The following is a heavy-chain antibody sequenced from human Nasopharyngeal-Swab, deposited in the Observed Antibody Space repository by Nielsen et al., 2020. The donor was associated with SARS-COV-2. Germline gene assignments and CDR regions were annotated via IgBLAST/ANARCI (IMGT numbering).Heavy chain of an antibody. D-gene: IGHD3-22*01. J-gene: IGHJ5*02. Sequence: WIRQPPGKGLEWIGYIYHSGSTYYNPSLKSRVTISVDRSKNQFSLKLSSVTAADTAVYYCARAYDSSHNWFDPWGQGTLVTVS. CDR3: ARAYDSSHNWFDP. CDR2: IYHSGST. V-gene: IGHV4-30-2*01.